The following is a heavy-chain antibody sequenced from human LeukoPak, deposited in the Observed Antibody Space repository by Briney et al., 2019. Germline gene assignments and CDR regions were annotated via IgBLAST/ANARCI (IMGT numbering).Heavy chain of an antibody. CDR2: IYSGGDT. D-gene: IGHD6-19*01. Sequence: PGGSLRLSCAASGFTVSSNYMGWVRQAPGKGLEWVSVIYSGGDTYYADSVKGRFTISRDNSKNTLYLQMNSLRAEDTAVYYCAKDSPRRYSSGWYSTGDAEYFQHWGQGTLVTVSS. CDR1: GFTVSSNY. V-gene: IGHV3-53*01. J-gene: IGHJ1*01. CDR3: AKDSPRRYSSGWYSTGDAEYFQH.